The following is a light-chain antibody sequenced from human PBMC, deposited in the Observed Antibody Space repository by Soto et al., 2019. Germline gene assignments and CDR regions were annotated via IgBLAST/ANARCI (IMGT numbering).Light chain of an antibody. Sequence: QSVLTQPPSVSGAPGQRGTISRTGRSSNIGAGYDVHWYQQLPGTAPKLLIYGNSNRPSGVPDRFSGSKSGTSASLAITGLQAEDEADYYCQSYDSSLSGYVFGTGTKVTVL. CDR1: SSNIGAGYD. V-gene: IGLV1-40*01. J-gene: IGLJ1*01. CDR2: GNS. CDR3: QSYDSSLSGYV.